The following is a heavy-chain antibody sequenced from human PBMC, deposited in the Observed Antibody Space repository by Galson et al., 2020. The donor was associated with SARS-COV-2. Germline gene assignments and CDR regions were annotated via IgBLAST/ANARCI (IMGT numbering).Heavy chain of an antibody. CDR2: IYHSGST. V-gene: IGHV4-4*02. D-gene: IGHD3-3*01. CDR3: ARYEAWVTIFGVPRRGGMDV. Sequence: PSETLSLTCAVSGGSISSSNWWSWVRQPPGKGLEWIGEIYHSGSTNYNPSLKSRVTISVDTSKNQFSLKLSSVTAADTAVYYCARYEAWVTIFGVPRRGGMDVWGQGTTVTVSS. J-gene: IGHJ6*02. CDR1: GGSISSSNW.